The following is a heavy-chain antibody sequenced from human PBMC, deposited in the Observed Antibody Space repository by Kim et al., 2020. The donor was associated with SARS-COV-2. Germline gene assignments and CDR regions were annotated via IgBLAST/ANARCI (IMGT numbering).Heavy chain of an antibody. CDR2: MRGYSYT. CDR1: GFTFSDSY. CDR3: ARYSSENNGFDI. J-gene: IGHJ3*02. D-gene: IGHD6-25*01. Sequence: GGSLRLSCAASGFTFSDSYMNWIRQAPGKGLEWVSSMRGYSYTNYADSVEGRFSIYRDNAKSSLYLHMSSLRADDTAIYYCARYSSENNGFDIWGQGTMVTVSS. V-gene: IGHV3-11*03.